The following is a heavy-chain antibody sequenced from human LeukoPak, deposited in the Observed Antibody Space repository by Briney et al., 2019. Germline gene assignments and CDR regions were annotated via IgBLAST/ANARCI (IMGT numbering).Heavy chain of an antibody. V-gene: IGHV3-23*01. Sequence: GGSLRLSCAASGFTFSNYAMNWVRQAPGKGQEWVSSISGSGGHTNYADSVKGRFTISRDNSKNTLYLQMNTLRAEDTALYYCAKDPGYCSGASCSTDYWGQGTLVTVSS. CDR2: ISGSGGHT. CDR1: GFTFSNYA. D-gene: IGHD2-15*01. J-gene: IGHJ4*02. CDR3: AKDPGYCSGASCSTDY.